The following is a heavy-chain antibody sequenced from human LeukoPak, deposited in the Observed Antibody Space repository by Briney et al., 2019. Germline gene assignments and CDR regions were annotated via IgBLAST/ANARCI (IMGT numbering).Heavy chain of an antibody. Sequence: GGSLRLSCAASGFTFRNYGMHWVRQATGKGLEWVSYIWSDGNNKFYADSVKGRFTISRDNSKNMLYLQMDSLRPEDTAVFYCAKDPGASVPGFYMDVWGKGTTVTVSS. CDR2: IWSDGNNK. V-gene: IGHV3-30*02. D-gene: IGHD2-8*02. J-gene: IGHJ6*03. CDR3: AKDPGASVPGFYMDV. CDR1: GFTFRNYG.